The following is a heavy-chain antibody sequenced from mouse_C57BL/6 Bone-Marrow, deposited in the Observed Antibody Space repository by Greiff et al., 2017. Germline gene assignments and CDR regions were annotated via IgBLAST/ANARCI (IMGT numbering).Heavy chain of an antibody. D-gene: IGHD1-1*01. J-gene: IGHJ1*03. CDR3: ARVTTVVATDWYFDV. Sequence: VQLQQSGAELVRPGTSVMMSCKASGYTFTNYWIGWAKQRPGHGLEWIGDIYPGGGYTNYNEKFKGKATLTADKSSSTAYMQFSSLTSEDSAIYYCARVTTVVATDWYFDVWGTGTTVTVSS. V-gene: IGHV1-63*01. CDR2: IYPGGGYT. CDR1: GYTFTNYW.